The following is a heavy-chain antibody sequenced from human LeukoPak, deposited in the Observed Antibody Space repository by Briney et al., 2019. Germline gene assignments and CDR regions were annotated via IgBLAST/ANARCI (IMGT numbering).Heavy chain of an antibody. Sequence: SGGSLRLSCAASRFTFSSYEMNWVRQTPGKGLEWVSYISSGSTISYADSVKGRFTISRDNAKNSLYLQMNSLRADDTAVYYCAREAAADVFDIWGQGTMVTVSS. CDR1: RFTFSSYE. J-gene: IGHJ3*02. CDR2: ISSGSTI. CDR3: AREAAADVFDI. D-gene: IGHD6-13*01. V-gene: IGHV3-48*03.